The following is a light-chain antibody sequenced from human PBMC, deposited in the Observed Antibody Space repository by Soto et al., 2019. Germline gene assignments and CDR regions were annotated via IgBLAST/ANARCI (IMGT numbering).Light chain of an antibody. J-gene: IGKJ1*01. CDR2: AAS. CDR1: QGIINY. CDR3: QKYNNAPWK. Sequence: DIQMTQSPSSLSASVGDTVTITCRASQGIINYVAWYQQRPGRVPKLLMSAASTLRSGVPSRFSGSGSGTDFTLTISSLQPEDGATYYCQKYNNAPWKFGQGTKVEIK. V-gene: IGKV1-27*01.